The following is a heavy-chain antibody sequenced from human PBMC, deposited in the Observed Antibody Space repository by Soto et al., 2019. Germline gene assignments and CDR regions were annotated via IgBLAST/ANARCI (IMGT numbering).Heavy chain of an antibody. Sequence: PGGSLRLSCAASGFTFSSYWMRWVRQAPGKGLVWVSRINSDGSSTSYADSVKGRFTISRDNAKNTLYLQMNSLRAEDTAVYYCARSEGFGSSGYYSPPDYWGQGTLVTVSS. CDR1: GFTFSSYW. V-gene: IGHV3-74*01. J-gene: IGHJ4*02. CDR3: ARSEGFGSSGYYSPPDY. CDR2: INSDGSST. D-gene: IGHD3-22*01.